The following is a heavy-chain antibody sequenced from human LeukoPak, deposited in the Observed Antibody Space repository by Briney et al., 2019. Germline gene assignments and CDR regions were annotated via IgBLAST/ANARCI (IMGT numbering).Heavy chain of an antibody. CDR2: FDPEDGET. J-gene: IGHJ4*02. Sequence: GASVKVSCKVSRYTPTELSMHWVRQAPGKGLEWMGGFDPEDGETIYAQKFQGRVTMTEDTSTDTAYMELSSLRSEDTAVYYCATDPHLGYDYDYWGQGTLVTVSS. D-gene: IGHD5-12*01. V-gene: IGHV1-24*01. CDR1: RYTPTELS. CDR3: ATDPHLGYDYDY.